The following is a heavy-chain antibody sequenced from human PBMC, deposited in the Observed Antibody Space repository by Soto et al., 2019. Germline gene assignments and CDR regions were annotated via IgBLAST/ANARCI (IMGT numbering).Heavy chain of an antibody. Sequence: SETLSLTCTVSGGSISSYYWSWIRQPPGKGLEWIGYIYYSGSTNCNPSLKSRVTISVDTSKNQFSLKLSSVTAADTAVYYCARLSVAGYYFDYWGQGTLVTVSS. CDR2: IYYSGST. CDR3: ARLSVAGYYFDY. D-gene: IGHD6-19*01. J-gene: IGHJ4*02. CDR1: GGSISSYY. V-gene: IGHV4-59*08.